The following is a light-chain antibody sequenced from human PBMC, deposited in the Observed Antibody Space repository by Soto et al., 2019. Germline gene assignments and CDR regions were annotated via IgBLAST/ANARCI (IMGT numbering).Light chain of an antibody. CDR1: QYVAGNY. Sequence: ENVLTQSPGTLSLSPGERATLSCRASQYVAGNYLAWYQQKPGQAPRILIYGASSRATGIPDRFSGSGSDTDFTLTISRLETEDFALYYCQQYVTPPITFGQGTRLEIK. CDR3: QQYVTPPIT. J-gene: IGKJ5*01. CDR2: GAS. V-gene: IGKV3-20*01.